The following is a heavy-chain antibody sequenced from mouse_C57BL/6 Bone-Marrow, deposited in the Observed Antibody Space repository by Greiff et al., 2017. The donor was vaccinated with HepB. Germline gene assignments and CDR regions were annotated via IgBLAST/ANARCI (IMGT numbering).Heavy chain of an antibody. CDR3: ARWYYYGSSYRYAMDD. V-gene: IGHV1-55*01. CDR1: GYTFTSYW. D-gene: IGHD1-1*01. CDR2: IYPGSGST. Sequence: QVQLQQPGAELVKPGASVKMSCKASGYTFTSYWITWVKQRPGQGLEWIGDIYPGSGSTNYNEKFKSKATLTVDTSSSTAYMQLSSLTSEDSAVYYCARWYYYGSSYRYAMDDWGQGTSVTVSS. J-gene: IGHJ4*01.